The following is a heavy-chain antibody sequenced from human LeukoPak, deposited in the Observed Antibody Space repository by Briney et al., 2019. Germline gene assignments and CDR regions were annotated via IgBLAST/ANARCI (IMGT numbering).Heavy chain of an antibody. CDR3: ARGRVYCSGGSCRQYYYKDV. CDR2: INHSGST. Sequence: SETLSLTCAVYGGSFSGYYWSWIRQPPGKGLEWIGEINHSGSTNYNPSLKSRVTISVDTSKNQFSLKLSSVTAADTAVYYCARGRVYCSGGSCRQYYYKDVWGKGTTVTVSS. J-gene: IGHJ6*03. CDR1: GGSFSGYY. D-gene: IGHD2-15*01. V-gene: IGHV4-34*01.